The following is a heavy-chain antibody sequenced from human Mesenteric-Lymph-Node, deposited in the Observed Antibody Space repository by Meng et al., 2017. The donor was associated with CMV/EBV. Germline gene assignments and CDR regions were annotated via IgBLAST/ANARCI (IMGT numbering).Heavy chain of an antibody. Sequence: SYAISWVRQAPGQGLEWMGGIIPIFGTANYAQKFQGRVTITTDESTSTAYMELSSLRSEDTAVYYCARDLIAAAGKRNYYYYGMDVWGQGTTVTVSS. V-gene: IGHV1-69*05. CDR3: ARDLIAAAGKRNYYYYGMDV. J-gene: IGHJ6*02. CDR1: SYA. D-gene: IGHD6-13*01. CDR2: IIPIFGTA.